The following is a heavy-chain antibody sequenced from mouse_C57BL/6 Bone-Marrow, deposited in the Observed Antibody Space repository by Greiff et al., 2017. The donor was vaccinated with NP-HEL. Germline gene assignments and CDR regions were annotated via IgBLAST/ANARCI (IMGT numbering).Heavy chain of an antibody. CDR3: ARWGTTVVAHWYFDV. V-gene: IGHV1-75*01. D-gene: IGHD1-1*01. Sequence: QVQLQQSGPELVKPGASVKISCKASGYTFTDYYINWVKQRPGQGLEWIGWIFPGSGSTYYNEKFKGKATLTVGKSSSTAYMLLSSLTSEDSAVYFCARWGTTVVAHWYFDVWGTGTTVTVSS. CDR1: GYTFTDYY. J-gene: IGHJ1*03. CDR2: IFPGSGST.